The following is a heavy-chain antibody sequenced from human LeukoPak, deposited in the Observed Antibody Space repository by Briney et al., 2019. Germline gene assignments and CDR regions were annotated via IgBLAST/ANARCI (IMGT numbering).Heavy chain of an antibody. CDR1: GFPFSSYG. Sequence: PGGSLRLSCAASGFPFSSYGMHWVRQAPGKGLEWVSGISWNSGSIGYADSVKGRFTISRDNAKNSLYLQMNSLRAEDMALYYCAKGRYCSSTSCYGDAFDIWGQGTMVTVSS. CDR3: AKGRYCSSTSCYGDAFDI. D-gene: IGHD2-2*01. V-gene: IGHV3-9*03. J-gene: IGHJ3*02. CDR2: ISWNSGSI.